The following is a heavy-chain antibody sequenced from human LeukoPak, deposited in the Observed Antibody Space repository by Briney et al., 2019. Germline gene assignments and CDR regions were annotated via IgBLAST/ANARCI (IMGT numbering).Heavy chain of an antibody. J-gene: IGHJ6*03. V-gene: IGHV3-30*02. D-gene: IGHD3-10*01. Sequence: GGSLRLSCAASGFTFSTYGMHWVRQAPGKGLEWLSFTRHDATKYYAGSVKGRFTISRDNSKNTLYLQMNSLRAEDTAVYYCAKDPTNDYYGSGRNYMDVWGKGTTVTISS. CDR3: AKDPTNDYYGSGRNYMDV. CDR2: TRHDATK. CDR1: GFTFSTYG.